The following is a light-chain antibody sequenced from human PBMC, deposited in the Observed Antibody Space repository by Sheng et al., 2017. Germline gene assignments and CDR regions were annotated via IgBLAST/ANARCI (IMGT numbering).Light chain of an antibody. V-gene: IGLV3-1*01. CDR2: QDS. CDR1: KLGDKY. Sequence: GSVSPGQTASITCSGDKLGDKYACWYQQKPGQSPVLVIYQDSKRPSGIPERFSGSNSGNTATLTISGTQAMDEADYYCQAWDSSSLYVFGTGTKVTVL. CDR3: QAWDSSSLYV. J-gene: IGLJ1*01.